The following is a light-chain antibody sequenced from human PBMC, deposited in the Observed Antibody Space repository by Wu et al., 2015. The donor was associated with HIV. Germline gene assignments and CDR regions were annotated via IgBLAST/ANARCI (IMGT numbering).Light chain of an antibody. Sequence: EIVLTQSPGSLSLSPGERATLSCRASESVDGKYLAWYQQKPGQAPRLLIYAASNRATGIPGRFSGSGSGAGFILTISRVESEDFAVYYCQYYDRLMWTFGQGTKVEFK. J-gene: IGKJ1*01. V-gene: IGKV3-20*01. CDR1: ESVDGKY. CDR3: QYYDRLMWT. CDR2: AAS.